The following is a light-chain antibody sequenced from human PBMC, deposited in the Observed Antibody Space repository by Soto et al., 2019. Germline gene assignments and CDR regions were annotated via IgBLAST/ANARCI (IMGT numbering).Light chain of an antibody. J-gene: IGLJ1*01. CDR2: SNY. CDR3: AAWDASLNGYV. CDR1: SSNIGSKT. V-gene: IGLV1-44*01. Sequence: QSALPQPPSASGTPVQRVTITCSGSSSNIGSKTVNWYQQLPGTAPKLLIYSNYQRPSGVPDRFSGSKSGTSASLAISGLQSEDEADYYCAAWDASLNGYVFGTGTKVTVL.